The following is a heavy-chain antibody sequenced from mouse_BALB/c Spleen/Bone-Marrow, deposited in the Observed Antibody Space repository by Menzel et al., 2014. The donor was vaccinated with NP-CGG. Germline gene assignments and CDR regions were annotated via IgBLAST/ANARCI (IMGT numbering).Heavy chain of an antibody. J-gene: IGHJ4*01. CDR1: GYTFTAYY. Sequence: QVQLQQPGPELVKPGASVMISCKASGYTFTAYYIHWVKQRPGQGLEWIGWIYPGNLNTKYNEKFKGKATLTADKSSSTAYMQLSSLTSEDSAVYFCTRDAMDYWGQGTSVTVSS. CDR2: IYPGNLNT. CDR3: TRDAMDY. V-gene: IGHV1S56*01.